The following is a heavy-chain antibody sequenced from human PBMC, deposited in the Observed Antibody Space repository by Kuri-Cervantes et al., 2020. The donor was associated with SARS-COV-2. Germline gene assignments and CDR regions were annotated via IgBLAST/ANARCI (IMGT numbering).Heavy chain of an antibody. Sequence: GGSLRLSCAASGFTFSSYEMNWVRQAPGKGLEWVANIKQDGSEKYYVDSVKGRFTISRDKAKNSLYLQMNSLRAEDTAVYYCARVVYSSYPGGLRVWGKGTTVTVSS. CDR3: ARVVYSSYPGGLRV. J-gene: IGHJ6*04. D-gene: IGHD6-6*01. V-gene: IGHV3-7*01. CDR1: GFTFSSYE. CDR2: IKQDGSEK.